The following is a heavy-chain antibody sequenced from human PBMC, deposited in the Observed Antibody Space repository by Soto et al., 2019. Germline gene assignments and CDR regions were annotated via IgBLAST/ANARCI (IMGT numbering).Heavy chain of an antibody. D-gene: IGHD3-16*01. V-gene: IGHV3-73*01. CDR3: VKDGGTLPNVVNYPFDI. CDR2: VRNKGYNYAT. J-gene: IGHJ3*02. CDR1: GFTFSAAA. Sequence: PGGSLRLSCAASGFTFSAAAMHWVRQASGKGLEWVGLVRNKGYNYATAYTASVKGRFTVSRDDSKNMAFLEMSSLKTEGTAVYYCVKDGGTLPNVVNYPFDIWGQGTKVTV.